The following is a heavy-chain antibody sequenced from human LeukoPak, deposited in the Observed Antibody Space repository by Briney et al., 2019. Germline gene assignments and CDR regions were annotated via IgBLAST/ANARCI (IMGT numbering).Heavy chain of an antibody. Sequence: PGGSLRLSCAASGFTFSSYGMHWVRQAPGKGLEWVAVISYDGSNKYYADSVKGRFTISRDNSKNTLYLQMNSLRAEDTAVYYCARGISELVVVAAPYYFDYWGQGTLVTVSS. CDR3: ARGISELVVVAAPYYFDY. CDR2: ISYDGSNK. J-gene: IGHJ4*02. CDR1: GFTFSSYG. V-gene: IGHV3-30*03. D-gene: IGHD2-15*01.